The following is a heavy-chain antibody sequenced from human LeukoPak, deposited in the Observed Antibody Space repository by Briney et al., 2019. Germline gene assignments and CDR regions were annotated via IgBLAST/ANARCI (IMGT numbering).Heavy chain of an antibody. D-gene: IGHD3-10*01. J-gene: IGHJ4*02. Sequence: PGGSLRLSCAASGFTFSSYAMHWVRQAPGKGLEWVAVISYDGSNKYYADSVKGRFTISRDNSKNTLYLQMNSLRAEDTAVYYCARDLGSLVRGVTLKYWGQGTLVTVSS. CDR1: GFTFSSYA. CDR2: ISYDGSNK. CDR3: ARDLGSLVRGVTLKY. V-gene: IGHV3-30-3*01.